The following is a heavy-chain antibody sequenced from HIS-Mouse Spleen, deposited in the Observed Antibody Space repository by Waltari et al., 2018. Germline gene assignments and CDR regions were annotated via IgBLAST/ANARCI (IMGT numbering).Heavy chain of an antibody. V-gene: IGHV3-11*01. CDR2: SRSSGSTI. CDR1: GFTFSDYY. Sequence: QVQLVESGGGLVKPGGSLRLSCAASGFTFSDYYMSWLRQAPGKGGEEVSKSRSSGSTIYYADSVKGRLTSSRDNAKNSLYLQMNSLRAEDTAVYYCARTDYYDSSVVDYWGQGTLVTVSS. J-gene: IGHJ4*02. D-gene: IGHD3-22*01. CDR3: ARTDYYDSSVVDY.